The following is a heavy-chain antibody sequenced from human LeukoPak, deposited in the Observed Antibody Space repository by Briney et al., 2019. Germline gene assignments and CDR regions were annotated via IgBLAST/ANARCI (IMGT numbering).Heavy chain of an antibody. Sequence: SETLSLTCGVYGGSLSDYYWSWIRQPPGKGLEWIGEINHSGSTNYNPSLKSRVTISEDTSKNQFSLKLDSVTAADTAVYYCAREWLVRSSYFDSWGQGTLVTVSS. CDR1: GGSLSDYY. J-gene: IGHJ4*02. CDR2: INHSGST. D-gene: IGHD6-19*01. V-gene: IGHV4-34*01. CDR3: AREWLVRSSYFDS.